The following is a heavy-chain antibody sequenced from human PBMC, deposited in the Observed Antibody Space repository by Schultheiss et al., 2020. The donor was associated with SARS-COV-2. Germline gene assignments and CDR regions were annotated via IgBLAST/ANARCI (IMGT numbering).Heavy chain of an antibody. J-gene: IGHJ4*02. CDR1: GGSISSYY. CDR2: IYTSGST. D-gene: IGHD3-3*01. CDR3: TTDNDFWSGYYLAY. Sequence: ETLSLTCTVSGGSISSYYWSWIRQPAGKGLEWIGRIYTSGSTNYNPSLKSRVTMSVDTSKNQFSLKLSSVTAADTAVYYCTTDNDFWSGYYLAYWGQGTLVTVSS. V-gene: IGHV4-4*07.